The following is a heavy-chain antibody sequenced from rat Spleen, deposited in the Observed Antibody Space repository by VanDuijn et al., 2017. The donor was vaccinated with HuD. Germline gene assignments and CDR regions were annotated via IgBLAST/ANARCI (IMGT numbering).Heavy chain of an antibody. CDR3: TRTYGGYGV. J-gene: IGHJ1*01. CDR2: IWGDGST. V-gene: IGHV2-1*01. Sequence: QVQLKESGPGLVQPSQTLSLTCTVSGFSLTSNSVHWVRQPPGKGLEWMGGIWGDGSTDYNSVLESRLTINRDTSKSQVFLKMNSLQTEDTAIYFCTRTYGGYGVWGPGTMVTVSS. D-gene: IGHD1-11*01. CDR1: GFSLTSNS.